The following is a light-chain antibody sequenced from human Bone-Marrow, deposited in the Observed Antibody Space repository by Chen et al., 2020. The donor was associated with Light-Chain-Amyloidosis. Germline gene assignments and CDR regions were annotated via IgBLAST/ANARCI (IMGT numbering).Light chain of an antibody. CDR2: DDS. V-gene: IGLV3-21*02. CDR3: QVWDRSSDRPV. CDR1: NIGSTS. Sequence: SYVLTQPSSVSVAPGQTATIACGGNNIGSTSVPWYQQTPGQAPLLVFYDDSDRPSGIPARLSGSNSGNTATLTISRVEAGDEADYYCQVWDRSSDRPVFGGGTKLTVL. J-gene: IGLJ3*02.